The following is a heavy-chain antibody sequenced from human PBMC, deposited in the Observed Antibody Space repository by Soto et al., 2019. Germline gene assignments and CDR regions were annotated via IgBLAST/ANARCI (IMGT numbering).Heavy chain of an antibody. CDR1: GYTFSNYN. Sequence: QEQLVQSGAEVKKPGAPVKVSCKASGYTFSNYNINWVRQASGQGLEWMGWMNPDSGNTGYAEKFQGRVTMTRNRSISTAYMELIGLRSEDTAVYYCAREAASDPSFYYHYMDVWGKGTTVTVSS. J-gene: IGHJ6*03. V-gene: IGHV1-8*01. CDR3: AREAASDPSFYYHYMDV. D-gene: IGHD3-10*01. CDR2: MNPDSGNT.